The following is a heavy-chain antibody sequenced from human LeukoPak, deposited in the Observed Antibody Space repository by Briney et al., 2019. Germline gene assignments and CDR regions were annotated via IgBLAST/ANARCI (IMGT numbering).Heavy chain of an antibody. J-gene: IGHJ4*02. CDR2: ISGYNGNP. CDR1: GYTFTNYG. V-gene: IGHV1-18*01. Sequence: ASVNVSCKTSGYTFTNYGISWVRQAPGQGLEWMGWISGYNGNPRYAQKVQGRVTMTTDTSTNTAYMEVNSLRSDDTAIYYCARDPSLAVAGIRLFDYWGQGTLVIASS. CDR3: ARDPSLAVAGIRLFDY. D-gene: IGHD6-19*01.